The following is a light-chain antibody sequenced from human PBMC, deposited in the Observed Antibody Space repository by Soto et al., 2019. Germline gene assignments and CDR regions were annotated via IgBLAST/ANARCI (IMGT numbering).Light chain of an antibody. Sequence: EIVLTQSPATLSLSPGEGATLSCRASQSVSNYLAWYQQKPGQAPRLLIYGASTRATGIPARFSGSGSGTEFTLTINSLQSEDFAVYYCQQSDNWPPVTFGQGTKVDIK. J-gene: IGKJ1*01. CDR2: GAS. V-gene: IGKV3-15*01. CDR3: QQSDNWPPVT. CDR1: QSVSNY.